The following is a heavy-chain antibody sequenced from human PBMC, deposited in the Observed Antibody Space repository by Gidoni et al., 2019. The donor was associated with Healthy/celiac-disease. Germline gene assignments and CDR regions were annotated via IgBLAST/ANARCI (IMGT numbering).Heavy chain of an antibody. CDR1: GFTFSSYS. Sequence: EVQLVESGGGLVKPGGSLRLSCAASGFTFSSYSMNWVRQAPGKGLEWVSSISSSSSYIYYADSVKGRFTISRDNAKNSLYLQMNSLRAEDTAVYYCARDVEIVNYDILTGYYKAPPRPLDYWGQGTLVTVSS. CDR2: ISSSSSYI. CDR3: ARDVEIVNYDILTGYYKAPPRPLDY. D-gene: IGHD3-9*01. V-gene: IGHV3-21*01. J-gene: IGHJ4*02.